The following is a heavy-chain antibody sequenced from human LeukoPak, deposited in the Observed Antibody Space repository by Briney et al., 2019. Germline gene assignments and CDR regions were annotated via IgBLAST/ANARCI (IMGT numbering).Heavy chain of an antibody. J-gene: IGHJ4*02. CDR3: ARERSPRSYYYGL. D-gene: IGHD3-10*01. Sequence: PSETQSLTCTVSGGSLSSYYWSWIRQPPGKGLEWIGYIYYSVSTNYNPSLKSRVTISVDTSKNQFSLKLSSVTDADTAVYYCARERSPRSYYYGLWGQGTLVTVSS. CDR1: GGSLSSYY. CDR2: IYYSVST. V-gene: IGHV4-59*01.